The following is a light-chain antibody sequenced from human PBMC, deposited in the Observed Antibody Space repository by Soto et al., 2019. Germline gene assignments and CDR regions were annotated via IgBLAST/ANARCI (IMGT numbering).Light chain of an antibody. V-gene: IGKV1-39*01. CDR1: QNIRTY. CDR3: QQGHSTPYT. J-gene: IGKJ2*01. Sequence: DIQMTQSPYSLSASLGDSVTITCRASQNIRTYLNWYQQKPGRAPKLLIHSASALPSGVPSRFSDSGSGTEFTLTMSGLQPEDFASYYCQQGHSTPYTFGQGTKVEIK. CDR2: SAS.